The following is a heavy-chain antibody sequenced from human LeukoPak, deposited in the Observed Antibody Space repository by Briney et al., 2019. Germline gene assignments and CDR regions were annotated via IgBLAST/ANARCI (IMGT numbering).Heavy chain of an antibody. J-gene: IGHJ4*02. Sequence: SETLSLTCTVSGGSISSYYWSWIRQPPGKGLEWIGYIYHSGSTNYNPSLKSRVTISVDTSKNQFSLKLSSVTAADTAVYYCARVGYYDSSAFDYWGQGTLVTVSS. V-gene: IGHV4-59*01. CDR1: GGSISSYY. CDR3: ARVGYYDSSAFDY. D-gene: IGHD3-22*01. CDR2: IYHSGST.